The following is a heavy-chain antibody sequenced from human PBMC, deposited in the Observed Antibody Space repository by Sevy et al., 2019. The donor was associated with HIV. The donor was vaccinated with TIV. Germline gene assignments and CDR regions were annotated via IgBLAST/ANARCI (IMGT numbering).Heavy chain of an antibody. Sequence: GGSLRLSCAASGFTFSSYGMHWVRQAPGRGLEWVAVISDDGTNKYYADSVKGRFTISRDNSKNTLYLQMNSLRPEDAAVYHFAKALADFLLVFHFYGMDVWGLGTTVTVSS. CDR1: GFTFSSYG. J-gene: IGHJ6*02. CDR2: ISDDGTNK. CDR3: AKALADFLLVFHFYGMDV. D-gene: IGHD3-3*01. V-gene: IGHV3-30*18.